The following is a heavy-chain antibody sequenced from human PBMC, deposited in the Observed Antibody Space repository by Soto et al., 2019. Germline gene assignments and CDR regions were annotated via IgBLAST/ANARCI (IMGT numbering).Heavy chain of an antibody. D-gene: IGHD5-12*01. CDR1: GFTFSSYS. J-gene: IGHJ4*02. V-gene: IGHV3-21*01. CDR2: ISSSSSYI. Sequence: GGSLRLSCAASGFTFSSYSMNWVRQAPGKGLEWVSSISSSSSYIYYADSVKGRFTISRDNAKNSLYLQMNSLRAEDTAGYYCARDSRESTKTYYFDYWGQGTLVTVSS. CDR3: ARDSRESTKTYYFDY.